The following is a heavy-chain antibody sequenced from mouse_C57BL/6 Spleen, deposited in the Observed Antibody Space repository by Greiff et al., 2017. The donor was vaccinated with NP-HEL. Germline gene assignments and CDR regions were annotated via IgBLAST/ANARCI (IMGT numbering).Heavy chain of an antibody. CDR2: LNPSCGYT. J-gene: IGHJ2*01. V-gene: IGHV1-7*01. CDR1: GFTFTSYW. Sequence: VQLHQSGAELAKPGASVKLSCKASGFTFTSYWMHWVNQRPGPGLEWIGYLNPSCGYTTSNQKFKVKAPLTAIKSPSTAYMQLSSLTYEDSAVYYCARGGTRDYWGQGTTLTVSA. CDR3: ARGGTRDY. D-gene: IGHD3-3*01.